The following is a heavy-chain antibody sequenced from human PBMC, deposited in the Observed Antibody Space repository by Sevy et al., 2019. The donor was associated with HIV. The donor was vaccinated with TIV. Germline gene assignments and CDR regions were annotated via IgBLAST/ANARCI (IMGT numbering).Heavy chain of an antibody. CDR1: GYTFTSYY. CDR2: INPSGGST. CDR3: ARTNIAAAGTAYYYGMDV. V-gene: IGHV1-46*01. Sequence: ASVKVSCKASGYTFTSYYMHWVRQAPGQGLEWMGIINPSGGSTSYAQKFQGRVTMTRDMSTSTVYMELSSLRSEDTAVYYCARTNIAAAGTAYYYGMDVWGQGTTVTVSS. D-gene: IGHD6-13*01. J-gene: IGHJ6*02.